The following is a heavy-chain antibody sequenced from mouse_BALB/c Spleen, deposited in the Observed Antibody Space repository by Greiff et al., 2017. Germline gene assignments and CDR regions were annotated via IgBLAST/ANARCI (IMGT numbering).Heavy chain of an antibody. CDR3: TRGRDY. Sequence: VKLMESGAELVKPGASVKLSCKASGYTFTSYYMYWVKQRPGQGLEWIGEINPSNGGTNFNEKFKSKATLTVDKSSSTAYMQLSSLTSEDSAVYYCTRGRDYWGQGTTLTVSS. V-gene: IGHV1S81*02. CDR2: INPSNGGT. J-gene: IGHJ2*01. CDR1: GYTFTSYY.